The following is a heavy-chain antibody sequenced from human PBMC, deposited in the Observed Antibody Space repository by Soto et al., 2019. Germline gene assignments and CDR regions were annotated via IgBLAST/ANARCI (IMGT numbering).Heavy chain of an antibody. J-gene: IGHJ5*02. CDR1: GGSISSGGYY. V-gene: IGHV4-31*03. CDR2: IYYSGST. Sequence: QVQLQESGPGLVKPSQTLSLTCTVSGGSISSGGYYWSWIRQHPGKGLEWIGYIYYSGSTYYNLSIKSRVTMSVIPSKNQFSLKLTSVTAAYTAVYYCATSVFPWGQGTLVTVSS. CDR3: ATSVFP.